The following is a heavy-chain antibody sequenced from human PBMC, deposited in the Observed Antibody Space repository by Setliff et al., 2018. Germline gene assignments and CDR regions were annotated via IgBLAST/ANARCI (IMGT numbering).Heavy chain of an antibody. CDR2: INPSSGRT. CDR3: ARDVCPYHYEGAFDI. V-gene: IGHV1-46*01. Sequence: ASVKVSCKASGYTLTSHYMHWVRQAPGLGVEWMGTINPSSGRTRYAQKFQGRVTMTRDTSTRTVYMDMRSLRSEDTAVYYCARDVCPYHYEGAFDIWGQGTMVTVSS. J-gene: IGHJ3*02. D-gene: IGHD3-22*01. CDR1: GYTLTSHY.